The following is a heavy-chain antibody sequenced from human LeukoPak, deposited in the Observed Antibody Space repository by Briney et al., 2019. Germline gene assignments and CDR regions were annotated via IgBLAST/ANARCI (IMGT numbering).Heavy chain of an antibody. D-gene: IGHD3-22*01. J-gene: IGHJ4*02. Sequence: GGSLRLSCITSGFTFSSYAMSWVRQAPGKGLEWVSAISGSGGSTYYADSVKGRFTISRDNSKNTLYLQMNSLRAEDTAVYYCAKGERSYYYDSSGYYYGDYWGQGTLVTVSS. CDR2: ISGSGGST. CDR3: AKGERSYYYDSSGYYYGDY. CDR1: GFTFSSYA. V-gene: IGHV3-23*01.